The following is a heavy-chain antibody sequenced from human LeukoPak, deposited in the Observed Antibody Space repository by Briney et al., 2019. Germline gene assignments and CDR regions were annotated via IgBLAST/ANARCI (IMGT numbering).Heavy chain of an antibody. J-gene: IGHJ4*02. V-gene: IGHV1-69*05. D-gene: IGHD1-26*01. CDR3: ARDRGTGYSGSYLDFDY. Sequence: SVKVSCKASGGTFSSYASSWVRQAPGQGREGMGGIIPIFGTANYAQKFQGRVTITTDESTSTAYMELSSLRSEDTAVYYCARDRGTGYSGSYLDFDYWGQGTLVTVSS. CDR2: IIPIFGTA. CDR1: GGTFSSYA.